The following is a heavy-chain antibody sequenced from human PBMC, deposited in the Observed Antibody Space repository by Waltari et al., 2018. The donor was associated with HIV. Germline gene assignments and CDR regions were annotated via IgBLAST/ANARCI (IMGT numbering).Heavy chain of an antibody. CDR1: GGSISSSSYY. V-gene: IGHV4-39*01. J-gene: IGHJ4*02. CDR2: IYYSGST. D-gene: IGHD6-13*01. CDR3: ARLPYLGIAAAGPPDY. Sequence: QLQLQESGPGLVKPSETLSLTCTVSGGSISSSSYYWGWIRQPPGKGLEWIGSIYYSGSTYYNPSLKSRVTISVDTSKNQFSLKLSSVTAADTAVYYCARLPYLGIAAAGPPDYWGQGTLVTVSS.